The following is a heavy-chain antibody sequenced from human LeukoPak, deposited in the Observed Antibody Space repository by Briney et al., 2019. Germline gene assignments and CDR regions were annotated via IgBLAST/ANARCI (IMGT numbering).Heavy chain of an antibody. D-gene: IGHD3-22*01. J-gene: IGHJ4*02. Sequence: GRSLRLSCAASGFTFDDYAMHWVRQAPGKGLESVSGISWNSGSIGYADSVKGRFTISRDNAKNSLYLQMNSLRAEDTALYYCAKDHYYDSRDQVAVDYWGQGTLVTVSS. CDR2: ISWNSGSI. CDR1: GFTFDDYA. CDR3: AKDHYYDSRDQVAVDY. V-gene: IGHV3-9*01.